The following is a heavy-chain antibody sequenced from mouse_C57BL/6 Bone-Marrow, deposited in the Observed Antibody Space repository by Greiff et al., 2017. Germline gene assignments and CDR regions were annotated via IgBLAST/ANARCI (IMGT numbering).Heavy chain of an antibody. CDR2: IHPNSGST. Sequence: QVQLQQPGAELVKPGASVKLSCKASGYTFTSYWMHWVKQRPGQGLEWIGMIHPNSGSTNYNEKFKSKATLTVDKSSSTAYMQLSSLTSEDSAVYYCARRLYGNYGAWFAYWGQGTLVTVSA. D-gene: IGHD2-1*01. CDR1: GYTFTSYW. J-gene: IGHJ3*01. V-gene: IGHV1-64*01. CDR3: ARRLYGNYGAWFAY.